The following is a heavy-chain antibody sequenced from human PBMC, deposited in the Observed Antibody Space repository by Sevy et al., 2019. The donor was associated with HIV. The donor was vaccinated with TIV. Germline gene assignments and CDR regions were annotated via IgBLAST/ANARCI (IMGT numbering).Heavy chain of an antibody. D-gene: IGHD6-6*01. CDR2: ISSGSSYI. CDR1: GFTFSSYS. V-gene: IGHV3-21*01. Sequence: GGSLRLSCAASGFTFSSYSMNWVRQAPGKGLEWVSSISSGSSYIYYADSVKGRFTISRDNAKNSLYLQMNSLRAEDTAVYYCARESIAAPPVDYWGQGTLVTVSS. J-gene: IGHJ4*02. CDR3: ARESIAAPPVDY.